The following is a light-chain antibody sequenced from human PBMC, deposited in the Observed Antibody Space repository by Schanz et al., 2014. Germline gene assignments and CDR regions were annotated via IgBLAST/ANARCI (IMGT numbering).Light chain of an antibody. CDR1: SSDVGGYNY. CDR2: EVS. V-gene: IGLV2-8*01. CDR3: SSYISSSTPHYV. J-gene: IGLJ1*01. Sequence: QSVLTQPPSASGSPGQSVTISCTGTSSDVGGYNYVSWYQQHPGKAPKLMIYEVSKRPSGVPDRFSGSKSGNTASLTVSGLQAEDEAEYYCSSYISSSTPHYVFGTGTKLTVL.